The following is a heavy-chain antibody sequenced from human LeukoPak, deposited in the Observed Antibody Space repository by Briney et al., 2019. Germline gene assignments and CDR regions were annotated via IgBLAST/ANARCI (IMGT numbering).Heavy chain of an antibody. J-gene: IGHJ4*02. V-gene: IGHV4-4*07. CDR2: IHTTGGT. CDR1: GGSISNYY. Sequence: SETPSLTCTVAGGSISNYYWSWMRQPAGKGLEWIGRIHTTGGTNYNPSLKSRVTMSVDTSKNQFSLKLSSVTAADTAVYYWARRCTSSWCFDYWGQKTVVSVSS. D-gene: IGHD6-13*01. CDR3: ARRCTSSWCFDY.